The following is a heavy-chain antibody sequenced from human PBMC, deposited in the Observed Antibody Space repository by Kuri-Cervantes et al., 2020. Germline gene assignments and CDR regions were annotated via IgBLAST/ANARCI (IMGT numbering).Heavy chain of an antibody. D-gene: IGHD3-9*01. J-gene: IGHJ3*02. V-gene: IGHV1-8*02. CDR1: GYTFTGYY. Sequence: ASVKVSCKASGYTFTGYYMHWVRQAPGQGLEWMGWMNPNSGNTGYAQKFQGRVTMTRNTSISTAYMELSSLRSDDTAVYYCARVRTLRYFDWFAHDAFDIWGQGTMVTVSS. CDR3: ARVRTLRYFDWFAHDAFDI. CDR2: MNPNSGNT.